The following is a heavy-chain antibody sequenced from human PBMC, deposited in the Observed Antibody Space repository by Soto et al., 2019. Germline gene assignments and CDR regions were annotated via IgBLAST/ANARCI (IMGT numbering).Heavy chain of an antibody. CDR2: IIPIFGTA. Sequence: GASVKVSCKASGGTFSSYAISWVRQAPGQGLEWMGGIIPIFGTANYAQKFQGRVTITADESTSTAYMELSSLRSEDTAVYYCARMIRSWAWFDPWGQGTLVTVSS. CDR1: GGTFSSYA. D-gene: IGHD3-22*01. CDR3: ARMIRSWAWFDP. J-gene: IGHJ5*02. V-gene: IGHV1-69*13.